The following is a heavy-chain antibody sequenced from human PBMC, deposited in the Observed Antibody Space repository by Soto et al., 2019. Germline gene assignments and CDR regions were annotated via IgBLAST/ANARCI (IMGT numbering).Heavy chain of an antibody. CDR2: IYYSGST. J-gene: IGHJ4*02. CDR1: GGSISSYY. V-gene: IGHV4-59*01. CDR3: ARGGMITFGGVIAHFDY. D-gene: IGHD3-16*02. Sequence: SETLSLTCTVSGGSISSYYWSWIRQPPGKGLEWIGYIYYSGSTNYNPSLKSRVTISVDTSKNQFSLKLSSVTAADTAVYYCARGGMITFGGVIAHFDYWGQGTLVTVSS.